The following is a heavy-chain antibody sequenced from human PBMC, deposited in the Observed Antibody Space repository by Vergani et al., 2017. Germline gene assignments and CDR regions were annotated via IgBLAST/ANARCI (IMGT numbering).Heavy chain of an antibody. D-gene: IGHD1-26*01. J-gene: IGHJ3*02. CDR3: AKDRYSGSYDHDAFDI. Sequence: EVQMVESGGGLVQPGRSLRLSCAASGFIFDDYGMHWVRQAPGKGLEWVSGISWNSGMIGYADSVKGRFTISRDNAKNSLYLQMNSLRGEDTALYHCAKDRYSGSYDHDAFDIWGQGTMVTVSS. CDR2: ISWNSGMI. CDR1: GFIFDDYG. V-gene: IGHV3-9*01.